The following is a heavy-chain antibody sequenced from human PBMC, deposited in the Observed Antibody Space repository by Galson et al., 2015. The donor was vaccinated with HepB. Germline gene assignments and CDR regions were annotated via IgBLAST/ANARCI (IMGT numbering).Heavy chain of an antibody. D-gene: IGHD3-10*01. CDR3: ARTDAFFFGTGSSPFDS. V-gene: IGHV4-31*03. J-gene: IGHJ4*02. CDR1: GGSVGTGGYH. Sequence: TLSLTCTVSGGSVGTGGYHWTWIRQHPGRGLEWIGYIYYSGTTSYNPSLKSRGTISADTSKNQFSLKLTSVTAADTAVYYCARTDAFFFGTGSSPFDSWGQGTLVTVSS. CDR2: IYYSGTT.